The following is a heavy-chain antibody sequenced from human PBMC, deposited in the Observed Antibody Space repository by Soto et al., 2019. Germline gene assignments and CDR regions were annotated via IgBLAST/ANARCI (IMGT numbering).Heavy chain of an antibody. V-gene: IGHV3-23*01. CDR3: AGDYMRLNSLNSNYYSFGMEV. CDR1: GFTFTNYA. J-gene: IGHJ6*02. CDR2: IRVSDGSE. D-gene: IGHD4-17*01. Sequence: LRLSCAASGFTFTNYAMSWVRRAPGKGLEWVSNIRVSDGSEEYADCGEGRFTISRDTAKDTLSLQMNSLRAEDTAVYYCAGDYMRLNSLNSNYYSFGMEVGGQGTTVTVSS.